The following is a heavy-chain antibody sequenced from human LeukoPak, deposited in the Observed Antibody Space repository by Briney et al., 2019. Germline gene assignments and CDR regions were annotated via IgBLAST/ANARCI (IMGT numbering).Heavy chain of an antibody. D-gene: IGHD5-18*01. CDR2: IDPSGGST. J-gene: IGHJ4*02. V-gene: IGHV1-46*01. CDR1: GYTFTSYY. Sequence: ASVKVSCKASGYTFTSYYIHWVRQAPGQGLEWMGIIDPSGGSTSYAQKFQGRVTMTRDTSTSTVYMELSSLRSEDTAVYYCAREAGTAMAPVDYWGQGTLVTVSS. CDR3: AREAGTAMAPVDY.